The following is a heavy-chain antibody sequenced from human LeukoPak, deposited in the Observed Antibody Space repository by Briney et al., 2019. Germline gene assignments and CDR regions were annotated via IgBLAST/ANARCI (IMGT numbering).Heavy chain of an antibody. CDR1: GFTFSSYA. CDR3: ARDRGFGMDV. Sequence: GGSLRLSCAASGFTFSSYAMSWVRQAPGKGLEWVSAISGSGGSTYYADSVKGRFSISRDNAKDTLYLQMNSLRAEDTAVYYCARDRGFGMDVWGQGTTVTVSS. CDR2: ISGSGGST. V-gene: IGHV3-23*01. D-gene: IGHD3-10*01. J-gene: IGHJ6*02.